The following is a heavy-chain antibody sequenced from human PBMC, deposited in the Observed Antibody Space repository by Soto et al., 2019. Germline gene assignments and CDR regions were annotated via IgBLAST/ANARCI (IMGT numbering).Heavy chain of an antibody. Sequence: QMQLVQSGPEVKKPGTSVKVSCKASGFTFTNSAVQWVRQARGQRLEWIGWIVVGSGNTNYAQKFQERVTITRDMSTNPGYMELSSLRSEETALYYCATDKGDSYGYGNYWGQGTLVTVSS. CDR2: IVVGSGNT. V-gene: IGHV1-58*01. CDR3: ATDKGDSYGYGNY. D-gene: IGHD5-18*01. J-gene: IGHJ4*02. CDR1: GFTFTNSA.